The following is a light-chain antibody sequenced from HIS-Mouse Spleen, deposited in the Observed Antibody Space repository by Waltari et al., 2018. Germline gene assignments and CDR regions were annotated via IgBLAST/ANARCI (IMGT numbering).Light chain of an antibody. V-gene: IGLV2-11*01. J-gene: IGLJ1*01. CDR1: TIDVGGDNY. Sequence: HSPLTTPRSGSGSPGPSVTTPCPGPTIDVGGDNYLSWYQQPPGQAPKRMIYDVSKRPSGVPDRFSGSKSGNTASLTISGLQAEDEADYYCCSYAGSYTGVFGTGTKVTVL. CDR2: DVS. CDR3: CSYAGSYTGV.